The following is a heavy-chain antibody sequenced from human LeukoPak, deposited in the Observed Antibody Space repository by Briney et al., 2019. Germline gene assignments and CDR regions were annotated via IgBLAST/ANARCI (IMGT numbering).Heavy chain of an antibody. CDR2: INSDGSST. J-gene: IGHJ4*02. V-gene: IGHV3-74*01. D-gene: IGHD3-22*01. Sequence: PGGSLRLSCAASGFTFSSYSMNWVRQAPGKGLVWVSRINSDGSSTSYADSVKGRFTISRDNAKNTLYLQMNSLRAEDTAVYYCARDYYDSSGYYLFDYWGQGTLVTVSS. CDR1: GFTFSSYS. CDR3: ARDYYDSSGYYLFDY.